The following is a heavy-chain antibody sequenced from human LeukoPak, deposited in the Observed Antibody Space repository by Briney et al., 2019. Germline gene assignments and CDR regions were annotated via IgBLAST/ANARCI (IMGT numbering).Heavy chain of an antibody. CDR1: GFTFSTYA. Sequence: QPGGSLTLSRAASGFTFSTYAMSWVRQAPGKGLEWVTSISGSGGRTYYADSVKGRFTISRDNSKNMLYLQMNSLRAEDTAVYYCAKDPYSSSTRWFDPWGQGTLVAVSS. D-gene: IGHD6-6*01. J-gene: IGHJ5*02. CDR2: ISGSGGRT. V-gene: IGHV3-23*01. CDR3: AKDPYSSSTRWFDP.